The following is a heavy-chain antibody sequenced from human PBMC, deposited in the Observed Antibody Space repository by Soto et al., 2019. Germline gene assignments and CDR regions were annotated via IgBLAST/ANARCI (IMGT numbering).Heavy chain of an antibody. J-gene: IGHJ4*02. Sequence: GGSLRLSCAASGFTFSSYAMSWVRQAPGKGLEWVSAISGSVGSTYYADSVKGRFTISRDNSKNTLYLQMNSLRAEDTAVYYCAKDIAVTTSKVGNFDYWGQGTLVTVSS. V-gene: IGHV3-23*01. CDR1: GFTFSSYA. CDR2: ISGSVGST. CDR3: AKDIAVTTSKVGNFDY. D-gene: IGHD4-17*01.